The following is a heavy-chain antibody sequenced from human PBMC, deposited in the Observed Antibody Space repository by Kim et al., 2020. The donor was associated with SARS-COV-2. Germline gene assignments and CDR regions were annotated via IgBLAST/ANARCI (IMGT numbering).Heavy chain of an antibody. J-gene: IGHJ6*02. V-gene: IGHV3-30*04. Sequence: GGSLRLSCAASGFTFSSYAMHWVRQAPGKGLEWVAVISYDGSNKYYVDSVKGRFTISRDNSKNTLYLQMNSLRAEDTAVYYCARDGAITIFGVVAHSHYGMDVWGRTTVTVSS. CDR1: GFTFSSYA. CDR2: ISYDGSNK. D-gene: IGHD3-3*01. CDR3: ARDGAITIFGVVAHSHYGMDV.